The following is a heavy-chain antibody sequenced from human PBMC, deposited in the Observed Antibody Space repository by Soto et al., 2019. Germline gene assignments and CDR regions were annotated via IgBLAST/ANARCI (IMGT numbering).Heavy chain of an antibody. D-gene: IGHD2-8*01. J-gene: IGHJ4*02. CDR3: ARDRGYCANGVCFRYDY. V-gene: IGHV1-18*01. CDR2: VSAYNGDT. Sequence: QPQLVQSGAEVKKPGASVTVSCKASGYTFTSYGISWVRQAPGQGLEWIGWVSAYNGDTNYAQNFQGRVTMTTDTSTSTAYMDLRSLRSDDTATYYCARDRGYCANGVCFRYDYWGQGTLVTVSS. CDR1: GYTFTSYG.